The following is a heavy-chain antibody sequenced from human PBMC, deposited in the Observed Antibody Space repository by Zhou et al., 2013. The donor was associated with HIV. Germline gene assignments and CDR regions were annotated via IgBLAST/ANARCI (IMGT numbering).Heavy chain of an antibody. D-gene: IGHD1-1*01. J-gene: IGHJ6*03. Sequence: QVQVVQSGAEVKKPGSSVKVSCKASGGSFINYAVSWVRQARGQGIEWIGGIIPVFGTLNYSQKFQGRVTISTDESKSTAYMELSNLRSEDTAMYYCARDSEPARVQYYYYHMDVWGKGTTVTVSS. CDR1: GGSFINYA. V-gene: IGHV1-69*05. CDR2: IIPVFGTL. CDR3: ARDSEPARVQYYYYHMDV.